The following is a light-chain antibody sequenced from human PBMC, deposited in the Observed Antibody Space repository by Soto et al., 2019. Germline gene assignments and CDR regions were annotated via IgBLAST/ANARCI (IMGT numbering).Light chain of an antibody. V-gene: IGKV3-11*01. Sequence: EIVLTQSPATLSLSPGERATLSCRASQSVSRYLAWYQQKPGQAPRLLIYDASNRATGIPDRFSGSGSGTDFTLTISSLEPEDFAVYSCLQRYNWPRYTFGQGTKLEI. CDR3: LQRYNWPRYT. CDR2: DAS. J-gene: IGKJ2*01. CDR1: QSVSRY.